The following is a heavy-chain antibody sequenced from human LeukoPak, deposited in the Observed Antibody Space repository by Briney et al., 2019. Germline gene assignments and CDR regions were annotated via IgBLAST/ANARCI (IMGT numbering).Heavy chain of an antibody. CDR2: IIPIFGTA. CDR3: AREATGYSASWGDY. Sequence: SVKVSCKASGGTFSSYAISWVRQAPGQGLEWMGGIIPIFGTANYAQKFQGRVTITADESTSTAYMELSSLRSEDTAVYYCAREATGYSASWGDYWGQGTLVTVSS. V-gene: IGHV1-69*13. D-gene: IGHD6-13*01. CDR1: GGTFSSYA. J-gene: IGHJ4*02.